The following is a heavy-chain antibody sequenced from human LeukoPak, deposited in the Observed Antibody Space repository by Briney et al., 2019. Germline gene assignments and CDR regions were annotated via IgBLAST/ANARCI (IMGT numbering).Heavy chain of an antibody. V-gene: IGHV3-23*01. D-gene: IGHD3-9*01. J-gene: IGHJ4*02. CDR1: GFTFRSYA. CDR3: AKVSRYFDWLLPFDY. Sequence: GGSLRLSCAASGFTFRSYALSWVRKAPGKGLDWAQAISGSGGSTYYADSVKGRFTISRDNSKNTLYLQMNSLTAEDTAVYYCAKVSRYFDWLLPFDYWGQGTLVTVSS. CDR2: ISGSGGST.